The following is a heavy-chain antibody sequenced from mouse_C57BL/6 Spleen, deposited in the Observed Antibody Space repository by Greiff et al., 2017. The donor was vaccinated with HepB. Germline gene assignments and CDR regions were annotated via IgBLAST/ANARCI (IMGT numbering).Heavy chain of an antibody. Sequence: QVQLQQPGAELVKPGASVKLSCTASGYTFTSYWMHWVKQSPGQGLEWIGMIHPNSGNTNYNEKFKSKATLTVDKSSSTAYMQLSSLTSEDAAVYYCARAYSSRPFDYWGQGTTLTVSS. V-gene: IGHV1-64*01. CDR3: ARAYSSRPFDY. CDR2: IHPNSGNT. D-gene: IGHD1-1*01. J-gene: IGHJ2*01. CDR1: GYTFTSYW.